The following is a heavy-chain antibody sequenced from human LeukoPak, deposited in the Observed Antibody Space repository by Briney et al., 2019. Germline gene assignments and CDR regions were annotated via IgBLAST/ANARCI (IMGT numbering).Heavy chain of an antibody. CDR3: AKRGAEVGQTVAPGDY. V-gene: IGHV3-23*01. Sequence: GGSLRLSCAASGFTFSCNVMSWVRRAPGKGLEWVSSITGSGGSIYYADSVKGRFTSSRDNSKNTLYLQMSSLRAEDTAVYYCAKRGAEVGQTVAPGDYWGQGTLVTVSS. D-gene: IGHD1-26*01. CDR1: GFTFSCNV. J-gene: IGHJ4*02. CDR2: ITGSGGSI.